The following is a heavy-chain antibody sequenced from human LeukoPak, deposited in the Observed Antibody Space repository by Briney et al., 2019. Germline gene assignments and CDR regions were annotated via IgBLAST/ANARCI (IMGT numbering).Heavy chain of an antibody. V-gene: IGHV1-2*02. CDR2: INPNSGGT. CDR1: GYTFTGYY. Sequence: WASVKVSCKASGYTFTGYYIHWVRQAPGQGLEWMGWINPNSGGTYYAQKFQGRVTVTRDTSINTAYMDLSRLRSDDTAVYYCARDRGGLICSSTSCYHFDYWGQGTLVTVSS. CDR3: ARDRGGLICSSTSCYHFDY. D-gene: IGHD2-2*01. J-gene: IGHJ4*02.